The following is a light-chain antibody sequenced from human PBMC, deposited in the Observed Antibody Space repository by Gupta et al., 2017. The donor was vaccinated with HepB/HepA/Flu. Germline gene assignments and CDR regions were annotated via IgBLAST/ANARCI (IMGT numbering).Light chain of an antibody. Sequence: DIVMTQSPLSLPVTPGEPASISCRSSQSLLHSNGYNYLDWYLQKPGQSPQLLIYLGSNRASGVPDRFSGSGSGTDFTLKIIRVEGEDVGVYYCIQSLQTLYAFGQGTKLEIK. V-gene: IGKV2-28*01. J-gene: IGKJ2*01. CDR1: QSLLHSNGYNY. CDR3: IQSLQTLYA. CDR2: LGS.